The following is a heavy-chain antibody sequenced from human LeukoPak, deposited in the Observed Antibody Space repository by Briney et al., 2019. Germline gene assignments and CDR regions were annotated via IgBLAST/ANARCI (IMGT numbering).Heavy chain of an antibody. V-gene: IGHV4-31*03. CDR1: GGSISSGGYY. J-gene: IGHJ4*02. Sequence: ASETLSLTCTVSGGSISSGGYYWSWIRQHPGKGLEWIGYIYYSGSTYYNPSLKSRVTISVDTSKNQFSLKLSSVTAADTAVYYCARALVDGDGDDYWGQGTLVTVSS. CDR2: IYYSGST. CDR3: ARALVDGDGDDY. D-gene: IGHD4-17*01.